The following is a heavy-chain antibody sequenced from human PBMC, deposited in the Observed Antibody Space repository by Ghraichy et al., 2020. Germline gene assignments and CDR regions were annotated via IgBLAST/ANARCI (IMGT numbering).Heavy chain of an antibody. CDR2: IYWDDDK. V-gene: IGHV2-5*02. D-gene: IGHD3-10*01. CDR3: AHRRRGIMVWGGGYYFDY. CDR1: GFSLSTSGVG. J-gene: IGHJ4*02. Sequence: SGPTLVKPTQTLTLTCTFSGFSLSTSGVGVGWIRQPPGKALEWLALIYWDDDKRYSPSLKSRLTITKDTSKNQVVLTMTNLDPVDTAQYYCAHRRRGIMVWGGGYYFDYWGQGTLVTVSS.